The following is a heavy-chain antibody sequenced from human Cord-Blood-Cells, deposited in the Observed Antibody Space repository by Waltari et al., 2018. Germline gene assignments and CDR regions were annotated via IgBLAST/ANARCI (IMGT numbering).Heavy chain of an antibody. Sequence: QVQLVQSGAEVKKPGSSVKVSCKASGGTFSSYAISWVRQAPGQGLEWMGRIIPILGIANYAQKFQGRVTITADKSTSTAYMELSSLRSEDTAVYYCARSLYYDFWSGYYFDYWGQGTLVTVSS. CDR1: GGTFSSYA. CDR3: ARSLYYDFWSGYYFDY. CDR2: IIPILGIA. V-gene: IGHV1-69*09. J-gene: IGHJ4*02. D-gene: IGHD3-3*01.